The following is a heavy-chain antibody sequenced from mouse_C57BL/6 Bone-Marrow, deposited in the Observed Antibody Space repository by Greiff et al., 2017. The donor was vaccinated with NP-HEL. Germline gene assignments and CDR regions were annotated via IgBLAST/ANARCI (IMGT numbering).Heavy chain of an antibody. CDR2: IDPSDSYT. D-gene: IGHD1-1*01. J-gene: IGHJ2*01. V-gene: IGHV1-50*01. CDR3: ARSSHYYGSSYYFDY. CDR1: GYTFTSYW. Sequence: QVQLQQSGAELVKPGASVKLSCKASGYTFTSYWMQWVKQRPGQGLEWIGEIDPSDSYTTYNQKFTGKATLTVDTSSSTADMQLSSLTSEDSAVYYCARSSHYYGSSYYFDYWGQGTTRTVSS.